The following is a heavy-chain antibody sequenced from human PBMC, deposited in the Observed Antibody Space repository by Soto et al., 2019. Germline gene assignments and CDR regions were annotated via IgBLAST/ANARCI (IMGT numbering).Heavy chain of an antibody. Sequence: SETLSLTCTVSGGSISSGPYSWGWIRQTPEEGLEWIGTFRYNENTYYNPSLESRVTISVDTSKNHFSLKVTSATVADTAVYYCARLGGYCSSTGCYGYYALDVWGPGTTVTVSS. J-gene: IGHJ6*02. CDR1: GGSISSGPYS. D-gene: IGHD2-2*01. V-gene: IGHV4-39*02. CDR2: FRYNENT. CDR3: ARLGGYCSSTGCYGYYALDV.